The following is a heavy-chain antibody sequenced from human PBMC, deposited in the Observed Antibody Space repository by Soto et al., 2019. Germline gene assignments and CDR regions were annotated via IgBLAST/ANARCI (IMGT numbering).Heavy chain of an antibody. Sequence: GGSLRLSCAASGFTFNTYAMNWVRQAPGKGLEWVSTISVSGDSAYFADSVRGRFTISRDNSKNTVYLQMNSLRADDTAMYYCAARHLSYCSGGTCNPFDFWGQGTLFTVSS. CDR2: ISVSGDSA. D-gene: IGHD2-15*01. CDR3: AARHLSYCSGGTCNPFDF. J-gene: IGHJ4*02. V-gene: IGHV3-23*01. CDR1: GFTFNTYA.